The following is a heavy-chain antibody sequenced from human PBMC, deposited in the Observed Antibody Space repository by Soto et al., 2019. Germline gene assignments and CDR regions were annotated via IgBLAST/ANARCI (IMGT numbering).Heavy chain of an antibody. V-gene: IGHV1-69*13. Sequence: ASVKVSCKASGGTFSSYAISWVRQAPGQGLEWMGGIIPIFGTANYAQKFQGRVTITADESTSTAYMELSSLRSEDTAVYYCARRQPRYSSTRPNWFDPWGQGTLVTVSS. CDR3: ARRQPRYSSTRPNWFDP. J-gene: IGHJ5*02. D-gene: IGHD6-13*01. CDR1: GGTFSSYA. CDR2: IIPIFGTA.